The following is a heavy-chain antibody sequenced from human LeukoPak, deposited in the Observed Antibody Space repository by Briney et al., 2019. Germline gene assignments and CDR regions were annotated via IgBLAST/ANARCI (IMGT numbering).Heavy chain of an antibody. CDR1: GYTFTCYY. Sequence: GASVKVSCKASGYTFTCYYMHWVRQAPGQGLEWMGRINPNSGGTNYAQKFQGRVTMTRDTSISTAYMELSRLRSDDTAVYYCARDCSSTSCTDDAFDIWGQGTMVTVSS. J-gene: IGHJ3*02. CDR3: ARDCSSTSCTDDAFDI. D-gene: IGHD2-2*01. CDR2: INPNSGGT. V-gene: IGHV1-2*06.